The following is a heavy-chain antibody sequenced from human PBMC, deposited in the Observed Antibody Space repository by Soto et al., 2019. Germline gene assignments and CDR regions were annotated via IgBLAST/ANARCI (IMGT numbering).Heavy chain of an antibody. CDR3: AREVLWSRYFDY. CDR2: MSYDGTTK. D-gene: IGHD3-10*01. J-gene: IGHJ4*02. Sequence: QVQLVESGGGVVQPGRSLRLSCAASGLIFSNYVMYWVRQAPGKGLEWVAFMSYDGTTKYYADSVKGRFTISRDNSKNTLYLQMNSLRPEDTGVYSCAREVLWSRYFDYWGQGTLVTVSS. V-gene: IGHV3-30-3*01. CDR1: GLIFSNYV.